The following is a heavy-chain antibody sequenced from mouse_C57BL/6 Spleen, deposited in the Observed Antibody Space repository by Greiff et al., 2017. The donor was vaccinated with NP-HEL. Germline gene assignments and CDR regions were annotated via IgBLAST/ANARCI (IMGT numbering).Heavy chain of an antibody. CDR2: IYPGDGDT. D-gene: IGHD2-3*01. V-gene: IGHV1-82*01. Sequence: QVQLQQSGPELVKPGASVKISCKASGYAFSSSWMNWVKQRPGKGLEWIGRIYPGDGDTNYNGKFKGKATLTADKSSSTAYMQLSSLTSEDSAVYFCARSYGYYPHAMDYWGQGTSVTVSS. CDR3: ARSYGYYPHAMDY. J-gene: IGHJ4*01. CDR1: GYAFSSSW.